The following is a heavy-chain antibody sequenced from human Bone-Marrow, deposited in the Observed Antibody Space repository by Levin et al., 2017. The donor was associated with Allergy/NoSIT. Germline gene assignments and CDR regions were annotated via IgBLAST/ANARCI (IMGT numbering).Heavy chain of an antibody. Sequence: ESGPTLVKPTQTLTLTCTFSGFSLSTNGVGVGWIRQPPGKALEWLALIYWEHDKRYSPSLKGRITITKDTSKNQVVLKMTNMDPVDTATYYCARVAAADTEVDYWGQGTLVTVSS. V-gene: IGHV2-5*02. CDR1: GFSLSTNGVG. CDR3: ARVAAADTEVDY. J-gene: IGHJ4*02. CDR2: IYWEHDK. D-gene: IGHD6-13*01.